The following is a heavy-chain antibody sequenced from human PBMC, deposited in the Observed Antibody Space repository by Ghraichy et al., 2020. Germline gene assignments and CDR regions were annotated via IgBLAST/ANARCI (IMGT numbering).Heavy chain of an antibody. V-gene: IGHV1-8*01. J-gene: IGHJ3*02. D-gene: IGHD3-22*01. Sequence: ASVKVSCKASGYTFTSYDINWVRQATGQGLEWMGWMNPNSGNTGYAQKFQGRVTMTRNTSISTAYMELSSLRSEDTAVYYCASFRGTDSSGYGAFDIWGQGTMVTVSS. CDR3: ASFRGTDSSGYGAFDI. CDR2: MNPNSGNT. CDR1: GYTFTSYD.